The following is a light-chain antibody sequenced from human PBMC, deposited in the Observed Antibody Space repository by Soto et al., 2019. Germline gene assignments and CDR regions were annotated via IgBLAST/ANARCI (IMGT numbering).Light chain of an antibody. CDR1: QSLSSNY. CDR2: GAS. Sequence: EIVLTQSPGTLSLSPGERATLSCRASQSLSSNYLARYQQKPGQAPRLLIYGASSRATDIPDKFSGSGSGTDFTLTISRLEPEDFAVYYCQHYESSPPSYTFGQGTKLEVK. V-gene: IGKV3-20*01. J-gene: IGKJ2*01. CDR3: QHYESSPPSYT.